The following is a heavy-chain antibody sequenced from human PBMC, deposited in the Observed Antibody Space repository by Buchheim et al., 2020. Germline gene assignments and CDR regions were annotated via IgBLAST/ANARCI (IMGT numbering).Heavy chain of an antibody. V-gene: IGHV3-48*02. Sequence: EVQLVESGGGLVQPGGSLRLSCVVSGFTFGSYTMNWIRQAPGKGLECVSYISGGSDSIYYADSVKGRFTISRDNAKNSLYFQMNNLGDEDTAVYYCAREARDNWNYDYWGQGTL. J-gene: IGHJ4*02. D-gene: IGHD2-21*01. CDR2: ISGGSDSI. CDR3: AREARDNWNYDY. CDR1: GFTFGSYT.